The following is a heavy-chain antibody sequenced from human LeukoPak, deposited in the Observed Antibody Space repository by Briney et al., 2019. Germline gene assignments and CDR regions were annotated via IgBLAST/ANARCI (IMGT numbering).Heavy chain of an antibody. CDR1: GFTFSSYW. CDR2: IESNGLT. V-gene: IGHV3-74*01. Sequence: PGGSLRLSCEASGFTFSSYWMHWVRQIPGKGLMWVSRIESNGLTLYADSVRDRFTISRDNGKNTIYLQMNSLGVDDTAIYYCAKAATYFYGSVTYDWFESWGQGTLVTVSS. CDR3: AKAATYFYGSVTYDWFES. D-gene: IGHD3-10*01. J-gene: IGHJ5*01.